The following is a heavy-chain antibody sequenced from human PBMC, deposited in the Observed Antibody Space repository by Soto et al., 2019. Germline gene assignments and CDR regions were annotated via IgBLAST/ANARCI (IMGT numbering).Heavy chain of an antibody. CDR1: GGSFSGYY. V-gene: IGHV4-34*01. CDR3: ARVPGTYYYGSGSYYTYYFDY. CDR2: INHSGST. Sequence: SETLSLTCAVYGGSFSGYYWSWIRQPPGKGLEWIGEINHSGSTNYNPSLKSRVTISVDTSKNQFSLKLSSVTAADTAVYYCARVPGTYYYGSGSYYTYYFDYWGQGTLVTVSS. D-gene: IGHD3-10*01. J-gene: IGHJ4*02.